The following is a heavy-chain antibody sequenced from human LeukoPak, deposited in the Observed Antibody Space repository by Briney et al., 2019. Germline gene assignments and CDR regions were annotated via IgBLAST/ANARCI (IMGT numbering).Heavy chain of an antibody. CDR2: ITSSSTYT. J-gene: IGHJ4*02. V-gene: IGHV3-21*01. D-gene: IGHD3-22*01. CDR1: GFSFSSYN. CDR3: ARDSADDSSGYYPFDY. Sequence: GGSLRLSCAASGFSFSSYNMNWVRQTPGKGLEWVSSITSSSTYTFYADSVKGRFTISRDNARNSLYLQMNSLRAEDTAIYYCARDSADDSSGYYPFDYWGQGTQVSVSS.